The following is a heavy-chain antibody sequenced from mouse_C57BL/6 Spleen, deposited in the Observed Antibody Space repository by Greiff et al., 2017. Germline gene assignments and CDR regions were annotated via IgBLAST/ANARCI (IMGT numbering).Heavy chain of an antibody. CDR1: GFTFSSYG. D-gene: IGHD1-1*01. J-gene: IGHJ1*03. CDR2: ISSGGSYT. Sequence: EVQGVESGGDLVKPGGSLKLSCAASGFTFSSYGMSWVRQTPDKRLEWVATISSGGSYTYYPDSVKGRFTISRDNAKNTLYLQMSSLKSEDTAMYYCARPYYYGSSPNWYFDVWGTGTTVTVSS. V-gene: IGHV5-6*01. CDR3: ARPYYYGSSPNWYFDV.